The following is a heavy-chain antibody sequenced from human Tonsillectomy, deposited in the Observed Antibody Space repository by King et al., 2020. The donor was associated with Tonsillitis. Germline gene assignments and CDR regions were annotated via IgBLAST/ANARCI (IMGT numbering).Heavy chain of an antibody. D-gene: IGHD6-19*01. Sequence: VQLVESGGGLVQPGGSLRLSCAASGFTFSYYWIHWVRQAPGKGLVWVSRLNNDGTITGYADSVKGRFTISRDNARNTLYLQMNSLRAKDTAVYYCARSLNGSFDYWGQGTLVTVSS. CDR1: GFTFSYYW. V-gene: IGHV3-74*01. J-gene: IGHJ4*02. CDR2: LNNDGTIT. CDR3: ARSLNGSFDY.